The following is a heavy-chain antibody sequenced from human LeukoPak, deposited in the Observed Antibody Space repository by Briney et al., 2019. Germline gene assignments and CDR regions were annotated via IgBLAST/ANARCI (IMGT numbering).Heavy chain of an antibody. V-gene: IGHV3-53*01. CDR3: ASLRYFDWSTGYYGMDV. J-gene: IGHJ6*02. CDR2: IDSGGKT. Sequence: GGSLRLSCAASGVTVSGNYMSWVRQAPGKGLEWVSFIDSGGKTDHADSVKGRFTISRDNSKNTVYLQMNSLRAEDTAVYYCASLRYFDWSTGYYGMDVWGQGTTVIVSS. CDR1: GVTVSGNY. D-gene: IGHD3-9*01.